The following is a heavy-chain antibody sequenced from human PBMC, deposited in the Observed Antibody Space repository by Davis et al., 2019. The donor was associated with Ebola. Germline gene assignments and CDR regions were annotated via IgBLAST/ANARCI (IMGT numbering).Heavy chain of an antibody. J-gene: IGHJ4*02. CDR2: IRCDGKSM. CDR1: GLSFSNCV. CDR3: AKGTYSSS. Sequence: GGSLRLSCVASGLSFSNCVIHWVRQAPGKGLQWVAVIRCDGKSMNYADSVKGRFTISRDTSKNTVYLQMDSLRDEDTAVYYCAKGTYSSSWGQGTLVTVSS. D-gene: IGHD6-13*01. V-gene: IGHV3-30*18.